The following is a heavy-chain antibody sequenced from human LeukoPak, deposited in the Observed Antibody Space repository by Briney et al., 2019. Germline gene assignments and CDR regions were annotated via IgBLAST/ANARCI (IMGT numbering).Heavy chain of an antibody. J-gene: IGHJ1*01. CDR3: ARDSGYSSGWSEYFQH. CDR1: GGSISSSNYY. D-gene: IGHD6-19*01. CDR2: IYYSGST. Sequence: SETLSLTCTVSGGSISSSNYYWGWIRQPPGKGLEWIGSIYYSGSTYYNPSLKSRVTISVDTSKNQFSLKLSSVTAADTAVYYCARDSGYSSGWSEYFQHWGQGTLVTVSS. V-gene: IGHV4-39*02.